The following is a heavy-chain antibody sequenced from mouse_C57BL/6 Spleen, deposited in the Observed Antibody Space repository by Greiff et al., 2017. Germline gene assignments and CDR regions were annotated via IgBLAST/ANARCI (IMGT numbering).Heavy chain of an antibody. V-gene: IGHV1-50*01. D-gene: IGHD3-3*01. J-gene: IGHJ3*01. Sequence: QVQLKESGAELVKPGASVKLSCKASGYTFTSYWLQWVKQRPGQGLEWIGEIDPSDSYLNYNQKFKGKATLTVDTSSSTAYMQLSSLTAEDSAVYYCARGGTGFAYWGQGTLVTVSA. CDR2: IDPSDSYL. CDR1: GYTFTSYW. CDR3: ARGGTGFAY.